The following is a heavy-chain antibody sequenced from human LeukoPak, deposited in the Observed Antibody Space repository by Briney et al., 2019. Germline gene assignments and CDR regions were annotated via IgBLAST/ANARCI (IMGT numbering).Heavy chain of an antibody. V-gene: IGHV4-59*01. CDR3: ASGYYYDSSGLRY. CDR2: IYYSGST. CDR1: GGSFSGYY. Sequence: SETLSLTCAVYGGSFSGYYWSWIRQPPGKGLEWIGYIYYSGSTNYNPSLKSRVTISVDTSKNQFSLKLSSVTAADTAVYYCASGYYYDSSGLRYWGQGTLVTVSS. D-gene: IGHD3-22*01. J-gene: IGHJ4*02.